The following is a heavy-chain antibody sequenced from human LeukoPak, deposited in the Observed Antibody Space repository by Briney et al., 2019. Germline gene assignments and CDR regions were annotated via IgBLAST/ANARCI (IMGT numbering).Heavy chain of an antibody. D-gene: IGHD4-11*01. V-gene: IGHV3-33*01. CDR2: TRFDGGIK. J-gene: IGHJ4*02. Sequence: GGSLRLSCAVSGFIFSDYGFHWVRQAPGKGLEWVAVTRFDGGIKQYADSVKGRFTISRFDYESTVYLQMKSLRPEDTGVYYCARDAQRGFDYSNSLKYWGQGTPVTVST. CDR3: ARDAQRGFDYSNSLKY. CDR1: GFIFSDYG.